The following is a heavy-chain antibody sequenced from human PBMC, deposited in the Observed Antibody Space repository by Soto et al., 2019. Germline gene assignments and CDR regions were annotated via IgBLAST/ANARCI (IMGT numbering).Heavy chain of an antibody. CDR1: GGSFSRYA. Sequence: QVQLVQSGAEVKKPGSSVKVSCKSSGGSFSRYAISWVRQAPGQGLEWMGGIVPIIGTSNYAQRFQGRVTIIAEESTDKAYMDLSSLKSEGKAGYYCAGVGRNFLGVCMDVWVQVTTVTVSS. V-gene: IGHV1-69*01. CDR3: AGVGRNFLGVCMDV. D-gene: IGHD3-16*01. CDR2: IVPIIGTS. J-gene: IGHJ6*01.